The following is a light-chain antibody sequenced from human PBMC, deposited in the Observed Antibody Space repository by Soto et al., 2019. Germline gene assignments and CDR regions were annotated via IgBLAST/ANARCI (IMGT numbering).Light chain of an antibody. CDR1: CSNIGSGYD. V-gene: IGLV1-40*01. CDR3: QSYDSSLSDWV. CDR2: GNT. J-gene: IGLJ3*02. Sequence: QSVLTQPPSVSGAPGQRVTISCTGSCSNIGSGYDVHWYQQLPGTAPKLLIYGNTNRPSGVPDRFSGSKSGTSASLAITGLQAEDEADYYCQSYDSSLSDWVFGGGTKLTVL.